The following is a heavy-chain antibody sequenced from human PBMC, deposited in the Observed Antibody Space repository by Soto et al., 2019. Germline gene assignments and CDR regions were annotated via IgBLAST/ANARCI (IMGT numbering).Heavy chain of an antibody. V-gene: IGHV4-34*01. CDR3: ASGRGYSYGYDH. CDR1: GGSFSGYY. J-gene: IGHJ5*02. CDR2: INHSGST. Sequence: PSETLSLTCAVYGGSFSGYYWSWIRQPPGKGLEWIGEINHSGSTNYNPSLKSRVTISVDTSKNQFSLKLSSVTAADTAVYYCASGRGYSYGYDHWGQGTLVTVSS. D-gene: IGHD5-18*01.